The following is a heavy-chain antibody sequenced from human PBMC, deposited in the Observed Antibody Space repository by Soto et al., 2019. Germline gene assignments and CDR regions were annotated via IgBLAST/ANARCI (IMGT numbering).Heavy chain of an antibody. CDR1: GYTFINYY. J-gene: IGHJ3*02. D-gene: IGHD4-17*01. CDR2: INPTGGST. Sequence: EASVKVSSKASGYTFINYYIHWVRQAPGHGLEWMAIINPTGGSTNYAQKFQGRLTLTMDTSKNTLYLQMNSLRAEDTAVYYCAKGPNDYGDPYAFDIWGQGTMVTVSS. V-gene: IGHV1-46*01. CDR3: AKGPNDYGDPYAFDI.